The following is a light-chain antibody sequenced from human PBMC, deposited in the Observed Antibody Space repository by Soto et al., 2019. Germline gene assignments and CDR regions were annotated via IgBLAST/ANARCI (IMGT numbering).Light chain of an antibody. Sequence: EIVLTQSPGTLSLSPGERATLSCRARQSVSSSYLAWYQQKPGQAPRLLIYGASRRATGIPDRFSGSGSGTDFTLTITRLEPEDFAVYYCQQYGSSPETFGPGTKVDIK. CDR3: QQYGSSPET. J-gene: IGKJ3*01. CDR2: GAS. CDR1: QSVSSSY. V-gene: IGKV3-20*01.